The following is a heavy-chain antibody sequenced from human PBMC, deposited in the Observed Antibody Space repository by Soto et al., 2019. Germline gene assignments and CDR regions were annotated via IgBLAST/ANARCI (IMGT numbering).Heavy chain of an antibody. CDR1: GFTFSNCG. Sequence: EVQLVESGGGLVKPGGSLRLSCAASGFTFSNCGMNWVRQARGKGLEWVGRIKSKTDGGTTDYAAPVKGRFTISRDESKTTLYLQMNSLKTEDTAVYYCTTDQEATVTTYYGMDVWGQGTTVTVSS. CDR3: TTDQEATVTTYYGMDV. V-gene: IGHV3-15*07. D-gene: IGHD4-4*01. J-gene: IGHJ6*02. CDR2: IKSKTDGGTT.